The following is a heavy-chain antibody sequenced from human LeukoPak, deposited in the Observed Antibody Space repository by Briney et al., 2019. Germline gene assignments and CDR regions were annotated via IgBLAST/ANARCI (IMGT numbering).Heavy chain of an antibody. CDR2: ISYSGKR. CDR3: VRVGRSLHWNPDF. D-gene: IGHD1-1*01. CDR1: GGSMTNYY. J-gene: IGHJ4*02. Sequence: SETLSLTCTVSGGSMTNYYWGYIRQPPGKGLEWIAYISYSGKRNYNPSLRSRVTMSVDMSKNQFSLKLTSVTAADTAVYYCVRVGRSLHWNPDFWGLGTLVTVSS. V-gene: IGHV4-59*01.